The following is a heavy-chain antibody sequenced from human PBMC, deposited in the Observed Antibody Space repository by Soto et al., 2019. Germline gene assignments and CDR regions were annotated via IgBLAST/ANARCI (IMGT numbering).Heavy chain of an antibody. V-gene: IGHV4-59*01. CDR3: ARDGYDGSGSPYPAY. Sequence: SETLSLTCSVSGGSMSEYFWSWIRQSPGKGLEWIGYTYYLGSTDYNPSLKSRVTISVDTSKRQFSLRLTSVTAADTTVYYCARDGYDGSGSPYPAYWGPGTQVTVSS. CDR2: TYYLGST. CDR1: GGSMSEYF. D-gene: IGHD3-10*01. J-gene: IGHJ4*02.